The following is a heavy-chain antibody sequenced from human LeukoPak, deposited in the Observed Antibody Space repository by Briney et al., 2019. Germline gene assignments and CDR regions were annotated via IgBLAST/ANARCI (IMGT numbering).Heavy chain of an antibody. J-gene: IGHJ4*02. CDR1: GFTFSSYA. CDR3: AKVSKQPAEVVVAVFDY. CDR2: ISGSGGST. V-gene: IGHV3-23*01. D-gene: IGHD2-15*01. Sequence: PGGSLRLSCAASGFTFSSYAMSWVRQAPGKGLEWVSAISGSGGSTYYADSVKGRFTISRDNSKNTLYLQMNSLRAEDTAVYYCAKVSKQPAEVVVAVFDYWGQGTLVTVSS.